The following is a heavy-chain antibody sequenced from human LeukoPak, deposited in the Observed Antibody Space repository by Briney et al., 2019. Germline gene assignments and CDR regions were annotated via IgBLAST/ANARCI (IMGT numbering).Heavy chain of an antibody. CDR1: VFTFDDFA. CDR2: ISYDGGNK. D-gene: IGHD6-19*01. CDR3: ARDPPFSSGWSQNHFDY. J-gene: IGHJ4*02. Sequence: GGSLRLSCAPSVFTFDDFAMHWVRQAPGKGLEWVALISYDGGNKNYADSVKGRFTISRDNSKNTLYLHMNSLRPEDTAVYYCARDPPFSSGWSQNHFDYWGQGTLVTVSS. V-gene: IGHV3-30*04.